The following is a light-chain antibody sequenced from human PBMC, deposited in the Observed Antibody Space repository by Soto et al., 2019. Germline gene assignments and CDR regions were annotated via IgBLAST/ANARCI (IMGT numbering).Light chain of an antibody. J-gene: IGLJ1*01. V-gene: IGLV1-47*01. Sequence: QSVLTQPPSASGTPGQRVTISCSGSSSNIGSNYVYWYQQLPGTAPKLLIYRNNQRPSGVPDRFSGSKSGTSASLAISGLRSEDEADYYCASCDERLSDYVFGTGTKLNVL. CDR1: SSNIGSNY. CDR2: RNN. CDR3: ASCDERLSDYV.